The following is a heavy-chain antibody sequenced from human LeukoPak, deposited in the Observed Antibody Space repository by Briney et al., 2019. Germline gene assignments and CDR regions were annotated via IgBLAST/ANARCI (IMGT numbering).Heavy chain of an antibody. V-gene: IGHV3-72*01. Sequence: GGSLRLSCAASGFIFSDHYMDWVRQAPGKGLEWVGRSRDKANRYTTEYAASVKGRFTVSRDESKNSLYLQMNCLKIEDSAVYYCCRARTDRSDYHPVDYWGQGTLVTVSS. J-gene: IGHJ4*02. CDR3: CRARTDRSDYHPVDY. CDR1: GFIFSDHY. D-gene: IGHD3-22*01. CDR2: SRDKANRYTT.